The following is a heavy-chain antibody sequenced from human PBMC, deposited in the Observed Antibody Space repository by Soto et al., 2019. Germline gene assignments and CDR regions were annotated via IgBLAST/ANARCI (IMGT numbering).Heavy chain of an antibody. V-gene: IGHV1-69*13. CDR2: IIPSSGTT. CDR3: ARDPRITIFGVVIRFSEPQSYYYYGMDV. Sequence: SVKVSCKTYGYTFITSTIHWLRQSPVQGLDWMGWIIPSSGTTNYAQKFQGRVTITADESTSTAYMELSSLRSEDTAVYYCARDPRITIFGVVIRFSEPQSYYYYGMDVWGQGTTVTVSS. CDR1: GYTFITST. J-gene: IGHJ6*02. D-gene: IGHD3-3*01.